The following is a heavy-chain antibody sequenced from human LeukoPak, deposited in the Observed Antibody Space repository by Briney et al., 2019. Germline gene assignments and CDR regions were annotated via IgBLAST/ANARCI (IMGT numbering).Heavy chain of an antibody. J-gene: IGHJ4*02. D-gene: IGHD5-18*01. CDR2: ISGGGSYI. Sequence: GGSLRLSCAASGFTFSIYSMNWVRQAPGKGLEWVSSISGGGSYIYYADSVKGRFTISRDSAKSSLYLQVNSLRAEDTAVYFCARGGSDTAMAHDYWGQGTLVTVSS. V-gene: IGHV3-21*01. CDR3: ARGGSDTAMAHDY. CDR1: GFTFSIYS.